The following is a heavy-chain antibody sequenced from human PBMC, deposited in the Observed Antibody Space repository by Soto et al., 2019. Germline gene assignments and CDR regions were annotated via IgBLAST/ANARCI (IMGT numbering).Heavy chain of an antibody. CDR1: GGSISSGDSY. CDR2: IYYSGST. Sequence: QVQLHESGPGLVKPSQTLSLTCTVSGGSISSGDSYWSWIRQPPGKGLEYIGYIYYSGSTYYNPSLKSRVTISQDTSKNQFFLTLSSVTAADTAVYYCARDRPQGDGTPFDYWGQGTLVTVSS. J-gene: IGHJ4*02. V-gene: IGHV4-30-4*01. D-gene: IGHD1-1*01. CDR3: ARDRPQGDGTPFDY.